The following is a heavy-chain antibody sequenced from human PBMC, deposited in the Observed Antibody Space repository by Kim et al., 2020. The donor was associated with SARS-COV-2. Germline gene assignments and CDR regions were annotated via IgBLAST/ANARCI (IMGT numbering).Heavy chain of an antibody. CDR1: GYTLTELS. Sequence: ASVKVSCKVSGYTLTELSMHWVRQAPGKGLEWMGGFDPEDGETIYAQKFQGRVTMTEDTSTDTAYMELSSLRSEDTAVYYCATVVDILTGYYTNWFDPWGQGTLVTVSS. V-gene: IGHV1-24*01. J-gene: IGHJ5*02. D-gene: IGHD3-9*01. CDR3: ATVVDILTGYYTNWFDP. CDR2: FDPEDGET.